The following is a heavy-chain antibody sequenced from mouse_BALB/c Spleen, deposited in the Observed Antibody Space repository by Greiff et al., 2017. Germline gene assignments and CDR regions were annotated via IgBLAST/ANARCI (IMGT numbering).Heavy chain of an antibody. CDR2: ISTYYGDA. D-gene: IGHD1-1*01. Sequence: VQLQQSGAELVRPGVSVKISCKGSGYTFTDYAMHWVKQSHAKSLEWIGVISTYYGDASYNQKFKGKATMTVDKSSSTAYMELARLTSEDSAIYYCARCDYYGSSPWFAYWGQGTLVTVSA. CDR1: GYTFTDYA. CDR3: ARCDYYGSSPWFAY. J-gene: IGHJ3*01. V-gene: IGHV1S137*01.